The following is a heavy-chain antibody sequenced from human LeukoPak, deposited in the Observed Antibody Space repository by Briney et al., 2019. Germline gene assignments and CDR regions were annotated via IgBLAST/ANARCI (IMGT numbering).Heavy chain of an antibody. J-gene: IGHJ6*02. CDR3: VRGVLV. V-gene: IGHV4-30-4*08. CDR2: VYNSGST. CDR1: GGSISSGNYW. Sequence: SETLSLTCTVSGGSISSGNYWWSWIRQHPEKGLEWIGSVYNSGSTPYTSSLKSRATISVDTSKNQFSLKLSSVTPADTAVYYCVRGVLVWGQGTTVTVSS. D-gene: IGHD6-13*01.